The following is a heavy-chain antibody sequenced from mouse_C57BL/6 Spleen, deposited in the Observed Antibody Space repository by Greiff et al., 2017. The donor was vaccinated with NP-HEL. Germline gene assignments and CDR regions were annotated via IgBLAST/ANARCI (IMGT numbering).Heavy chain of an antibody. J-gene: IGHJ2*01. Sequence: QVQLQQPGAELVMPGASVKLSCKASGYTFTSYWMHWVKQRPGQGLEWIGEIDPSDSYTNYNQKFKGKSTLTVDKSSSTAYMQLSSLTSEDSAVYYCARRKIYYDAGFDYWGQGTTLTVSS. CDR2: IDPSDSYT. V-gene: IGHV1-69*01. CDR1: GYTFTSYW. CDR3: ARRKIYYDAGFDY. D-gene: IGHD1-1*01.